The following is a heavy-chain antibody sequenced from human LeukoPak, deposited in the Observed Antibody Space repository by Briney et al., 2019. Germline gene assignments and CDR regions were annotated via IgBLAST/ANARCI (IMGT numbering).Heavy chain of an antibody. CDR2: MNPNSGNT. J-gene: IGHJ6*03. V-gene: IGHV1-8*01. CDR1: GYTFTSYD. CDR3: ARVPRSYYYYYYMDV. Sequence: ASVKVSCKASGYTFTSYDINWVRQATGQGLEWMGWMNPNSGNTGYAQKFQGRVTMTRNTSISTAYMELSSLRSEDTAVYYCARVPRSYYYYYYMDVWGKGTTVTVSS.